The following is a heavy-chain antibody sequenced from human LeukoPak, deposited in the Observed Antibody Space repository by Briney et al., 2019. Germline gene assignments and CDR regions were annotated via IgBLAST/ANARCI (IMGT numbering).Heavy chain of an antibody. CDR3: ARTAAGTIPLDY. D-gene: IGHD6-13*01. CDR2: INPNSGGT. Sequence: GASVKVSCKASGYTFTGYYMHWVRQAPGQGLEWMGWINPNSGGTNYAQKFQGRVTMTRDTSISTAYMGLSRLRSEDTAVYYCARTAAGTIPLDYWGQGTLVTVSS. J-gene: IGHJ4*02. V-gene: IGHV1-2*02. CDR1: GYTFTGYY.